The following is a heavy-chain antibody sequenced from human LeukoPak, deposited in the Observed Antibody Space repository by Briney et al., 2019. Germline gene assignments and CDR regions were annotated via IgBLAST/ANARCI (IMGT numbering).Heavy chain of an antibody. Sequence: PSETLSLTCAVYGESFSGYYWSWIRQPPGKGLQWIGEINHCGSTNYNPSLKSRVTISVDTSKNQFSLKLSSVTAADTAVYYCARGLNIAVAGYFDYWGQGTLVTVSS. CDR3: ARGLNIAVAGYFDY. CDR1: GESFSGYY. CDR2: INHCGST. J-gene: IGHJ4*02. V-gene: IGHV4-34*01. D-gene: IGHD6-19*01.